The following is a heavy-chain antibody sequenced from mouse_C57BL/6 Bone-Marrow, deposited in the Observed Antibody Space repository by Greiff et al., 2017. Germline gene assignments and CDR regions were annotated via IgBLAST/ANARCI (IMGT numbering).Heavy chain of an antibody. V-gene: IGHV1-59*01. Sequence: QVQLQQPGAELVRPGTSVKLSCKASGYTFTSYWMHWVKQRPGQGLEWIGVIDPSDSYPNYNQKFKGKATLTVDTSSSTAYMQLSSLTSEDSAVXYCARDYGSSYPYWYCDVCGTGITVTVSS. CDR3: ARDYGSSYPYWYCDV. D-gene: IGHD1-1*01. CDR2: IDPSDSYP. J-gene: IGHJ1*03. CDR1: GYTFTSYW.